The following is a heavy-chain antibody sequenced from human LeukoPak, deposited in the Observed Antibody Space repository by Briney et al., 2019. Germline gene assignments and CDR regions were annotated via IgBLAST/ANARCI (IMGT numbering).Heavy chain of an antibody. V-gene: IGHV3-21*01. CDR3: ARDLVLSSSGWYPYYFDY. Sequence: GGSLRLSCAASGFTFSSYSMNWVRQAPGKGLEWVSSISSSSSYIYYADSVKGRFTISRDNAKNSLYLQMNGLRAEDTAVYYCARDLVLSSSGWYPYYFDYWGQGTLVTVSS. D-gene: IGHD6-19*01. CDR2: ISSSSSYI. CDR1: GFTFSSYS. J-gene: IGHJ4*02.